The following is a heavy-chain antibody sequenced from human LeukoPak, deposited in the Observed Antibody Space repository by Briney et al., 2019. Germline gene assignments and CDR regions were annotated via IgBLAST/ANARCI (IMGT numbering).Heavy chain of an antibody. CDR1: GGSISSYY. J-gene: IGHJ4*02. CDR2: IYYSGST. Sequence: SETLSLTCTVSGGSISSYYWSWLRQPPGKGLEWIGYIYYSGSTNYNPSLKSRVTISVDTSKNQFSLKLSSVTAADTAVYYCARMGYSSSWSPEGFDYWGQGTLVPVPS. D-gene: IGHD6-13*01. V-gene: IGHV4-59*01. CDR3: ARMGYSSSWSPEGFDY.